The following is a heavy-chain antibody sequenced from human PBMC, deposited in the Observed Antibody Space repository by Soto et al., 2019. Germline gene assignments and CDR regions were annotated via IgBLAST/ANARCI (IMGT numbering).Heavy chain of an antibody. CDR1: GFTFSKHA. D-gene: IGHD2-21*01. Sequence: PGGSLRLSCVASGFTFSKHALAWVRQAPGKGLAWVSAISGSGASTYDSDSVKGRFVISRDNSNNTLYLQMNSLKAEDTAVYYCAKTRGVITVISAFDHWGQGTPVTVCS. CDR3: AKTRGVITVISAFDH. J-gene: IGHJ4*02. CDR2: ISGSGAST. V-gene: IGHV3-23*01.